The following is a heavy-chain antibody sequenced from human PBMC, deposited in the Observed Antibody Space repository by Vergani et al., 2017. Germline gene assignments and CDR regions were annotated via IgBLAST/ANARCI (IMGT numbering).Heavy chain of an antibody. J-gene: IGHJ4*02. CDR3: ARDYLSDPDWLFVY. CDR1: GYTFTDYT. Sequence: QVQLVHSGSELKKPGASVKVSCEASGYTFTDYTMDWVRQAPGQGLVWMGWINTNTGNPTYAPGFTGRFVFSLDTSVITAYLQLNSLKADDTAVYYCARDYLSDPDWLFVYWWQETMVTVFS. V-gene: IGHV7-4-1*02. D-gene: IGHD3-9*01. CDR2: INTNTGNP.